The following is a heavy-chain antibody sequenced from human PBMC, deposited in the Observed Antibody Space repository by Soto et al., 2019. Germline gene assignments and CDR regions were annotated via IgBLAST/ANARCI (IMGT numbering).Heavy chain of an antibody. CDR1: GGSFSGYY. J-gene: IGHJ3*02. CDR3: ARGQDTAMVTRGAFDI. D-gene: IGHD5-18*01. Sequence: SETLSLTCAVYGGSFSGYYWSWIRQPPGKGLEWIGEINHSGSTNYNPSLKSRVTISVDTSKNQFSLKLSAVTAADTAVYDCARGQDTAMVTRGAFDIWGQGTMVTVSS. V-gene: IGHV4-34*01. CDR2: INHSGST.